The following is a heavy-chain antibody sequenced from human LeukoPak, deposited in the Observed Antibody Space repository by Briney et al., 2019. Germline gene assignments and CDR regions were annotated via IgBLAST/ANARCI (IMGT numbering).Heavy chain of an antibody. CDR2: IYPGDSDT. CDR3: ARRREYYYDSSGAYYYGMDV. V-gene: IGHV5-51*01. J-gene: IGHJ6*02. CDR1: GYSFTSYW. Sequence: ESLKLSCKGSGYSFTSYWIGWVRQMPGKGLEWMGNIYPGDSDTRYSPSFQGQVTISADKSISTAYLQWSSLKASDTAMYYCARRREYYYDSSGAYYYGMDVWGQGTTVTVSS. D-gene: IGHD3-22*01.